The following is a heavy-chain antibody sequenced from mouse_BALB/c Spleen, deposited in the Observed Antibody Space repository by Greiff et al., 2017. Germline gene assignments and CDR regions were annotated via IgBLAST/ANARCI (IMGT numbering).Heavy chain of an antibody. CDR2: ISSGSSTI. CDR1: GFTFSSFG. V-gene: IGHV5-17*02. CDR3: ASGGDYRFAY. D-gene: IGHD1-1*02. Sequence: EVKLMESGGGLVQPGGSRKLSCAASGFTFSSFGMHWVRQAPEKGLEWVAYISSGSSTIYYADTVKGRFTISRDNPKNTLFLQMTSLRSEDTAMYYCASGGDYRFAYWGQGTLVTVSA. J-gene: IGHJ3*01.